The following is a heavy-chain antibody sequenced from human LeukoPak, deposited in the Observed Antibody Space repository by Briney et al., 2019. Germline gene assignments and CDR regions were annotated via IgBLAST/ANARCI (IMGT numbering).Heavy chain of an antibody. J-gene: IGHJ4*02. CDR1: GFTSSSYW. Sequence: GGSLRLSCAVSGFTSSSYWMSWVRQAPGKGLEWVANIKQDGSEKYYVDSVKGRFTISRDNSKNSLYLQMNSLRAEDTAVYYCARDFGLWGQGTLVTVSS. D-gene: IGHD3/OR15-3a*01. V-gene: IGHV3-7*01. CDR3: ARDFGL. CDR2: IKQDGSEK.